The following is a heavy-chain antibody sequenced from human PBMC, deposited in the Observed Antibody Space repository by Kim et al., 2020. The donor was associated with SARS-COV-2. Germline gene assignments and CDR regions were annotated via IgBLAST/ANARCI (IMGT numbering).Heavy chain of an antibody. J-gene: IGHJ4*02. CDR3: ARDYDSSGYLTGYFDY. Sequence: SVKGRFTISRDNAKNSLYLQMNSLRAEDTAVYYCARDYDSSGYLTGYFDYWGQGTLVTVSS. D-gene: IGHD3-22*01. V-gene: IGHV3-21*01.